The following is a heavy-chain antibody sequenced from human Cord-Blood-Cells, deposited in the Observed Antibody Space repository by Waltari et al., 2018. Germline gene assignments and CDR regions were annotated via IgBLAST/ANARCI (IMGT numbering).Heavy chain of an antibody. V-gene: IGHV4-30-2*01. Sequence: QLQLQESGSGLVKPSQTLSLTCAVSGGSISSGGYSWSWIRQPPGKGLEWIGYIYNRGSTDYNPSLKGRVTISIDRCKTQLSLRLSSVTAADTAVYYRARVDTISGVVFHYWGQGTLVTVSS. CDR2: IYNRGST. CDR1: GGSISSGGYS. J-gene: IGHJ4*02. CDR3: ARVDTISGVVFHY. D-gene: IGHD3-3*01.